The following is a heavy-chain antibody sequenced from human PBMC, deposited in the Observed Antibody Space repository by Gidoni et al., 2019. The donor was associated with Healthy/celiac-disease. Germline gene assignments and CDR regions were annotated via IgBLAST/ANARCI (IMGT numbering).Heavy chain of an antibody. D-gene: IGHD6-19*01. CDR2: ISSSSSYI. J-gene: IGHJ4*02. CDR1: GFPVISYS. CDR3: ARLSSGWYFDY. Sequence: EVQLVESGGGLVKPGGSLRLSCSASGFPVISYSINWVRQAPGKGMEWVSSISSSSSYIYYADSGKGRFTISRDKAKNSLYLKMNSLRAEDTAVYYCARLSSGWYFDYWGQGTLVTVSS. V-gene: IGHV3-21*01.